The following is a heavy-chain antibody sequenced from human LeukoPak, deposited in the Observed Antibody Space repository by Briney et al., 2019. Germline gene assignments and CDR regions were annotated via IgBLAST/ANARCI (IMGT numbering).Heavy chain of an antibody. D-gene: IGHD3-9*01. V-gene: IGHV4-30-4*01. CDR1: GGSISSGDYY. CDR3: AREPGFDWLLKGGAGD. Sequence: PSETLSLTCTVSGGSISSGDYYWSWIRQPPGKGLEWIGYIYYSGSTYYNPSLKSRVTISVDTSKNQFSLKLSSVTAADTAVYYCAREPGFDWLLKGGAGDWGQGTLVTVSS. CDR2: IYYSGST. J-gene: IGHJ4*02.